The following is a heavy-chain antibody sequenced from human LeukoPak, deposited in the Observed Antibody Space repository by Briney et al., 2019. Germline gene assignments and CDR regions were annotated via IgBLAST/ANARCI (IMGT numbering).Heavy chain of an antibody. CDR2: SYHFGST. CDR1: GHPINSHSDY. CDR3: AREYSGFDY. J-gene: IGHJ4*02. Sequence: SETLSLTCTVSGHPINSHSDYKWTWIRQPPGKGLEWFGYSYHFGSTNYNPSLKSRVTISVDTSKNQFSLKLTSVTAADTAVYYCAREYSGFDYWGQGTLVTVSS. V-gene: IGHV4-61*08. D-gene: IGHD5-12*01.